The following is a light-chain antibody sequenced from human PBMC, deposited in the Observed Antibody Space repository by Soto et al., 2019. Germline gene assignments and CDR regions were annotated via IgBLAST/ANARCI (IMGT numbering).Light chain of an antibody. CDR3: QTWGTGFQV. V-gene: IGLV4-69*01. CDR1: SGHSSYA. CDR2: LNNDGSH. J-gene: IGLJ2*01. Sequence: QSVLTQSPSASASLGASVKLTCTLSSGHSSYAIAWHQKQPGKGPRYLMDLNNDGSHSKGDGIPDRFSGSSSGAERYPIISSLQSEDEADYYCQTWGTGFQVFGGGTKVTVL.